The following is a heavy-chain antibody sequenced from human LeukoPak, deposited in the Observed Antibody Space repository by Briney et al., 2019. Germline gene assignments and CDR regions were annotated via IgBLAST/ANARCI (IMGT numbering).Heavy chain of an antibody. CDR3: ARGRGEQYCSNTSCYAGMGY. D-gene: IGHD2-2*01. Sequence: GASVKVSCKASGYTFTGYYMHWVRQAPGQGLEWMGWISAYNGNTNYAQKLQGRVTMTTDTSTSTAYMELRSLRSDDTAVYYCARGRGEQYCSNTSCYAGMGYWGQGTLVTVSS. CDR2: ISAYNGNT. CDR1: GYTFTGYY. J-gene: IGHJ4*02. V-gene: IGHV1-18*04.